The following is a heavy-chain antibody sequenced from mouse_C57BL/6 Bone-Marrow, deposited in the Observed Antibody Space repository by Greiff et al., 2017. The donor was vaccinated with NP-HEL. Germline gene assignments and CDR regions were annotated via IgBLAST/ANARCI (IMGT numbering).Heavy chain of an antibody. Sequence: VQLQQSGPELVKPGASVKISCKASGYAFSSSWMNWVKQRPGKGLEWIGRIYPGDGDTNYNGKFKGKATLTADKSSSTAYMQLSSLTSEDSAVYFCARWVTVVSDYWGQGTTLTVSS. CDR1: GYAFSSSW. J-gene: IGHJ2*01. CDR3: ARWVTVVSDY. CDR2: IYPGDGDT. D-gene: IGHD1-1*01. V-gene: IGHV1-82*01.